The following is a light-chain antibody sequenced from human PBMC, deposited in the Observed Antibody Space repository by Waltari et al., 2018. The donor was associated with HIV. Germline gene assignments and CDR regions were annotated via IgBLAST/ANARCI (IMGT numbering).Light chain of an antibody. CDR3: QAWDTKNMV. J-gene: IGLJ2*01. Sequence: SFHLTQPRSVPVSPGQPATIPCSGDQVGDKYVSWYQQRHGQAPILVISQDDQRPSGIPERVSASNSGNTATLTISASQSLDEADYYCQAWDTKNMVFGGGTKLT. CDR1: QVGDKY. V-gene: IGLV3-1*01. CDR2: QDD.